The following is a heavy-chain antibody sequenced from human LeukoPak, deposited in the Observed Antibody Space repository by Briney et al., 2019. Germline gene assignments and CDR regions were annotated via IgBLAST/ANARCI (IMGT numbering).Heavy chain of an antibody. CDR1: GFTFSNYR. V-gene: IGHV3-48*02. Sequence: GGSLRLSCAASGFTFSNYRINWVRQAPGKGLEWVSYISSSSDTMYYADSVKGRFTISRDNAKNSLYLQMNGLRDEDTAVYYCARDSAIVVASYYYAMDVWGQGTTLTVSS. CDR3: ARDSAIVVASYYYAMDV. CDR2: ISSSSDTM. J-gene: IGHJ6*02. D-gene: IGHD2-21*01.